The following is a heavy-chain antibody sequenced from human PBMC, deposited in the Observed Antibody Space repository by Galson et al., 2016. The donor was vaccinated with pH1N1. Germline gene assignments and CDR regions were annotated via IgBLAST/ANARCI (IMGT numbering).Heavy chain of an antibody. CDR3: ATTAFDY. CDR1: GYTFIDYP. Sequence: SVKVSCKASGYTFIDYPMHWVRQAPGQGLEWMGWIHTGTGDTRYSPKFQGRVTLTRDTSATTTYLELRGLGFQDTAFFYCATTAFDYWGQGTLVTVSP. V-gene: IGHV1-3*04. J-gene: IGHJ4*02. CDR2: IHTGTGDT.